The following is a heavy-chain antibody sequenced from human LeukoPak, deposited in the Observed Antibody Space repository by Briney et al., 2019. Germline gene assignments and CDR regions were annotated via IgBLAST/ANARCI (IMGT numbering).Heavy chain of an antibody. CDR1: GGSISSYY. D-gene: IGHD1-26*01. Sequence: SETLSLTCTVSGGSISSYYWSWIRQPPGKGLDWIGYIYFSGSTNYNPSLKSRVTISVDKSKNQFSLKLSSVTAADTAVYYCARDLIVGATRDAFDIWGQGTMVTVSS. CDR3: ARDLIVGATRDAFDI. CDR2: IYFSGST. J-gene: IGHJ3*02. V-gene: IGHV4-59*12.